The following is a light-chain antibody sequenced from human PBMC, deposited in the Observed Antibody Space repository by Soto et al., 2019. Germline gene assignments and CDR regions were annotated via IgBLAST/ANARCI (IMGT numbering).Light chain of an antibody. CDR3: QHYGASPWT. CDR1: QSVSRN. CDR2: RAS. Sequence: DIVLTQSPGTQSLSSGQRATVSCRASQSVSRNLAWYQQKPGQAPRVLIYRASIRATGISDRFSGSGSGTDFTLTISRLEPEDFAVYYCQHYGASPWTFGQGTKVDIK. J-gene: IGKJ1*01. V-gene: IGKV3-20*01.